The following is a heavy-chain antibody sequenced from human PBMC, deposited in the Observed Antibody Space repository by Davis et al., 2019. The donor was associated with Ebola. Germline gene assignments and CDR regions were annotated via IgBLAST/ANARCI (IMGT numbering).Heavy chain of an antibody. CDR3: ARDTLLEWPFYYGMDV. Sequence: ASVKVSCKASGYTFTSYYMHWVRQAPGPGLEWMGIINPSGGSTSYAQKFQGRVTMTRDTSTSTVYMELSSLRSEDTAVYYCARDTLLEWPFYYGMDVWGQGTTVTVSS. D-gene: IGHD3-3*01. CDR1: GYTFTSYY. V-gene: IGHV1-46*01. CDR2: INPSGGST. J-gene: IGHJ6*02.